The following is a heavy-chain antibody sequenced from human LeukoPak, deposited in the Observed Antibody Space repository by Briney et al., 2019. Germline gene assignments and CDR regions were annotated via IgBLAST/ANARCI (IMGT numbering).Heavy chain of an antibody. J-gene: IGHJ5*02. CDR3: ARDRDIVVVPAARNWFDP. V-gene: IGHV1-18*04. D-gene: IGHD2-2*01. CDR1: GYTFTSYG. Sequence: ASVKVSCKASGYTFTSYGISWVRQAPGQGLEWMGWISAYNGNTNYAQKLQGRVTMTTDTSTSTAYMELRSLRSEDTAVYYCARDRDIVVVPAARNWFDPWGQGTLVTVSS. CDR2: ISAYNGNT.